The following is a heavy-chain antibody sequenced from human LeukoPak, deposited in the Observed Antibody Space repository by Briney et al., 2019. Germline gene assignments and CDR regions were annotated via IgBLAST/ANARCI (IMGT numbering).Heavy chain of an antibody. CDR1: GGSISSYY. D-gene: IGHD3-3*01. CDR2: IYYSGST. Sequence: SEPLSLTCTVSGGSISSYYWSWIRQPPGKGLEWIGYIYYSGSTNYNPSLKSRVTISVDTSKNQFSLKLSSVTAADTAVYYCARELRGYYFDYWGQGTLVTVSS. J-gene: IGHJ4*02. CDR3: ARELRGYYFDY. V-gene: IGHV4-59*01.